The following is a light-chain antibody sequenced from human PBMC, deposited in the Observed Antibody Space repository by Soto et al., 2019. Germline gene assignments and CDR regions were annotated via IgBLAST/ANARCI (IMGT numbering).Light chain of an antibody. J-gene: IGKJ1*01. V-gene: IGKV3-11*01. Sequence: EIVLTQSPATLSLSPGERATLSCRASQSVSSYLAWYQQKPGQALRLLIYDASNRATGIPARFSGSGSGTDFTLSISSLDPESFSVYYCQPRSNWPRTFDQETKVEIK. CDR3: QPRSNWPRT. CDR2: DAS. CDR1: QSVSSY.